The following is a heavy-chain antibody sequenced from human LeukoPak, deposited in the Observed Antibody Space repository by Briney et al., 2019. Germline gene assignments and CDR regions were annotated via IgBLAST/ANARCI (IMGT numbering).Heavy chain of an antibody. Sequence: PTGGSLRLSCAASGFTFSTYWMHWVRQAPGKGLVWVSRIKSDGSTNYADSVKGRFTISRDNAKNTVSLQMNSLRPEDTGVYYCARAPSEIGGYYPEYFRRWGQGTLVTVSS. J-gene: IGHJ1*01. D-gene: IGHD3-22*01. V-gene: IGHV3-74*01. CDR3: ARAPSEIGGYYPEYFRR. CDR1: GFTFSTYW. CDR2: IKSDGST.